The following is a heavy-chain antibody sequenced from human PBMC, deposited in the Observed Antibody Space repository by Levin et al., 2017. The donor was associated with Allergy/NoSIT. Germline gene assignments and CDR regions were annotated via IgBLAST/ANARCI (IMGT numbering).Heavy chain of an antibody. CDR2: ISYDGSNK. J-gene: IGHJ4*02. Sequence: GGSLRLSCAASGFTFSSYGMHWVRQAPGKGLEWVAVISYDGSNKYYADSVKGRFTISRDNTKNTLYLQMNSLRAEDTAVYYCAKDMITYYYDSSRYTGVDYLDYWGQGKLVTVSS. V-gene: IGHV3-30*18. D-gene: IGHD3-22*01. CDR3: AKDMITYYYDSSRYTGVDYLDY. CDR1: GFTFSSYG.